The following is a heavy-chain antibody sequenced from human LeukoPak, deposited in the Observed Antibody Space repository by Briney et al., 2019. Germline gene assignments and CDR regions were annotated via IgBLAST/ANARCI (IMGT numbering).Heavy chain of an antibody. D-gene: IGHD3-16*01. CDR1: TGSFSGYH. CDR2: VNHGGDT. CDR3: ARAAWNGGGGFDP. Sequence: PKTLSLTCAVYTGSFSGYHWSWIRQSPERGLEWIGEVNHGGDTNYNPSLRSRVAISLDTSKNHFSLKLRSVTAADTAVYNCARAAWNGGGGFDPWGQGTLVTVSS. V-gene: IGHV4-34*01. J-gene: IGHJ5*02.